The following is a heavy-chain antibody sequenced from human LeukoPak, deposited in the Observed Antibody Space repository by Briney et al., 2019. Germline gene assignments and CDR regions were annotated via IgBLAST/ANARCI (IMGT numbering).Heavy chain of an antibody. D-gene: IGHD1-26*01. V-gene: IGHV4-4*02. J-gene: IGHJ4*02. CDR1: GVSIDITNY. CDR3: TREDRPYCPFAY. CDR2: IAHDGTT. Sequence: SETLSLTCGVSGVSIDITNYWSWVRQAPGKGLEWIGEIAHDGTTNYNPSLRSRVAMSFDRANNQFSLSLTSVTAADTAVYCTREDRPYCPFAYWGQGVLVTVSS.